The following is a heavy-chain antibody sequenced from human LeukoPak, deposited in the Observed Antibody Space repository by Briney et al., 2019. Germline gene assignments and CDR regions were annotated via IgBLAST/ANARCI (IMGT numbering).Heavy chain of an antibody. CDR3: ATQTYYYDGSGSSLKY. J-gene: IGHJ4*02. CDR2: IYYSGST. Sequence: SETLSLTCTVSGGSISSSSYYWGWIRQPPGKGLEWIGSIYYSGSTYYNPSLKSRVTISVDTSKNQFSLKLSSVTAADTAVYYCATQTYYYDGSGSSLKYWGQGTLVTVSS. D-gene: IGHD3-22*01. V-gene: IGHV4-39*01. CDR1: GGSISSSSYY.